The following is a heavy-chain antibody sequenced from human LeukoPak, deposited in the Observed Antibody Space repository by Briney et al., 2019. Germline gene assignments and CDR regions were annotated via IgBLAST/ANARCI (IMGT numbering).Heavy chain of an antibody. CDR1: GGSFSGYY. D-gene: IGHD1-26*01. V-gene: IGHV4-34*01. CDR3: ARVGTPPSAFDI. J-gene: IGHJ3*02. CDR2: INHSGST. Sequence: SETLSLTCAVYGGSFSGYYWSWIRQPPGKGLEWIGEINHSGSTNYNPSLKSRVTISVDTSKNQFSLKLSSVTAADTAVYYCARVGTPPSAFDIWGQGTMVTVSS.